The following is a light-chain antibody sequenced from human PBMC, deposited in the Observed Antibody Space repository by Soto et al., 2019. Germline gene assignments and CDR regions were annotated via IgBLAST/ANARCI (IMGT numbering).Light chain of an antibody. Sequence: DIQMTQSPSTLSASVGDRVIITCRASQSIGKWLAWYQQRPWKAPKLLIYDASNLESGVPSRFSGSTSGTEFTLTVSSLQPDDFATYYFQQYNTYPLSFGGGTKVEIK. CDR2: DAS. V-gene: IGKV1-5*01. J-gene: IGKJ4*01. CDR3: QQYNTYPLS. CDR1: QSIGKW.